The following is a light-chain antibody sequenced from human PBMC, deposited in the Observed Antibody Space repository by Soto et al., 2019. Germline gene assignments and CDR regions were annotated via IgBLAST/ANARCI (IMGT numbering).Light chain of an antibody. CDR3: QRYDNRPLT. V-gene: IGKV1-33*01. CDR2: DTS. Sequence: DIQMTQSPSSLSASVGDRVTITCRASQSIGSNLDWYQQKPGKAPKLLIYDTSNMETGVPSRFSGSGSGPDFTFTISSLQSEDIATYYCQRYDNRPLTFGGGTKVDIK. J-gene: IGKJ4*01. CDR1: QSIGSN.